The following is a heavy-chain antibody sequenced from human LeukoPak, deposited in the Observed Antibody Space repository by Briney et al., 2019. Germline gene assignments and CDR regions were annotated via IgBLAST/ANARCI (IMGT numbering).Heavy chain of an antibody. CDR3: AKGSSSWYTQIEY. D-gene: IGHD6-13*01. V-gene: IGHV3-23*01. CDR1: GFTFSSSA. CDR2: FSGSGGST. J-gene: IGHJ4*02. Sequence: GGSLRLSCAASGFTFSSSAMSWVRPAPGKGLEWVSGFSGSGGSTYYADSVKGRFTISRDNSKNTLYLQMNSLRAEDTAVYYCAKGSSSWYTQIEYWGQGTLVTVSS.